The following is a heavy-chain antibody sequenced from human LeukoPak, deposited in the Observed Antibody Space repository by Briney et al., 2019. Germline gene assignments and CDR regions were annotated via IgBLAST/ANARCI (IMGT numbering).Heavy chain of an antibody. Sequence: ASVKVSCKASGYTFTSYDINWVRRATGQGLEWMGWMSPYNGNTGYAQKFQGRVTMTRNTTIRTAYMELSSLRSEDTAVYYCARGLLGIAVAGTWGQGTLVTVSS. D-gene: IGHD6-19*01. CDR1: GYTFTSYD. CDR2: MSPYNGNT. V-gene: IGHV1-8*01. CDR3: ARGLLGIAVAGT. J-gene: IGHJ5*02.